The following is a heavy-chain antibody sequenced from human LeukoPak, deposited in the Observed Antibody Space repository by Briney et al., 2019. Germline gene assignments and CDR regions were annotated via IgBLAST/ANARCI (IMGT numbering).Heavy chain of an antibody. CDR1: GGTFSSYA. J-gene: IGHJ4*02. D-gene: IGHD6-13*01. CDR2: ISAYNGNT. Sequence: ASVKVSCKASGGTFSSYAISWVRQAPGQGLEWMGWISAYNGNTNYAQKLQGRVTMTTDTSTSTAYMELRSLRSDDTAVYYCATGKQLTAPYYFDYWGQGTLVTVSS. V-gene: IGHV1-18*01. CDR3: ATGKQLTAPYYFDY.